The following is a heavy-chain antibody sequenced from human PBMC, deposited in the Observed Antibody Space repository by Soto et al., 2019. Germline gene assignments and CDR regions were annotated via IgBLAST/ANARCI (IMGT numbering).Heavy chain of an antibody. CDR3: ARDPSPDIVATIGPYGMDV. CDR2: INPNTGGT. Sequence: ASVKVSCKASGFSLTGYYFHWIRAAPGQGLEWLGWINPNTGGTTYAQKFQGRVTLTWDTSVNTAYMELSSLRSEDTAVYYCARDPSPDIVATIGPYGMDVWGQGTTVTVSS. CDR1: GFSLTGYY. V-gene: IGHV1-2*02. J-gene: IGHJ6*02. D-gene: IGHD5-12*01.